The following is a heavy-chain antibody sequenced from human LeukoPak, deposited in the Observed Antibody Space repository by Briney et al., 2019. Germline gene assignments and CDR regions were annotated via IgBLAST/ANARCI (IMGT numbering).Heavy chain of an antibody. D-gene: IGHD1-26*01. CDR2: IYGDDDK. V-gene: IGHV2-5*02. CDR1: GFSLSISGVG. Sequence: SGPTLVNPTQTLTLTCTFSGFSLSISGVGVVWIRQPPGKALEWLALIYGDDDKRYSPSLKSRLTITKDTSKNEVVLTMTNMDPVDTATYYCARRHRVGAKFDYWGQGTLVTVSS. CDR3: ARRHRVGAKFDY. J-gene: IGHJ4*02.